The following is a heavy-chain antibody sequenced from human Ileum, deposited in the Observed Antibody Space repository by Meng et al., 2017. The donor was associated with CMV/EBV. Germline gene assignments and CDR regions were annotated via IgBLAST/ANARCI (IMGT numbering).Heavy chain of an antibody. J-gene: IGHJ4*02. CDR2: IYYRGST. Sequence: SETLSLTCTVSGGSISSYYWSWIRQPPGKGLAWIGYIYYRGSTNYNPSLKSRVTISVDTSKNQFSLKLSSVTAADTAVYYCARDLIATSYFDYWGQGTLVTVSS. CDR3: ARDLIATSYFDY. D-gene: IGHD1-26*01. CDR1: GGSISSYY. V-gene: IGHV4-59*01.